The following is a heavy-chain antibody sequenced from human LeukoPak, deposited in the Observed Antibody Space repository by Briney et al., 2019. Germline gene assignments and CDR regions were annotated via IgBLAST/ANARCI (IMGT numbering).Heavy chain of an antibody. D-gene: IGHD2-15*01. Sequence: PSETLSLTCTVSGGSISSGSYYWSWIRQPAGKGLEWIGRIYTSGSTNYSPSLKSRVTISVDTSKNQFSLKLSSVTAADTAVYYCAREMCSGGSCYSGLFDYWGQGTLVTVSS. V-gene: IGHV4-61*02. J-gene: IGHJ4*02. CDR1: GGSISSGSYY. CDR3: AREMCSGGSCYSGLFDY. CDR2: IYTSGST.